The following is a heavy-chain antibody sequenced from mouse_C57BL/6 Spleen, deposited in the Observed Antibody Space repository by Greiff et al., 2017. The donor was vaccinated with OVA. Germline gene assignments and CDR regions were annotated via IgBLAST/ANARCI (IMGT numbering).Heavy chain of an antibody. V-gene: IGHV1-82*01. CDR1: GYAFSSSW. CDR3: ARDDYEQYYAMDY. D-gene: IGHD2-4*01. J-gene: IGHJ4*01. Sequence: QVQLQQSGPELVKPGASVKISCKASGYAFSSSWMNWVKQRPGTGLEWIGRIYPGDGDTNYNGKFKGKATLTADKSSSTAYMQLSSLTSEDSAVYFCARDDYEQYYAMDYWGQGTSVTVSS. CDR2: IYPGDGDT.